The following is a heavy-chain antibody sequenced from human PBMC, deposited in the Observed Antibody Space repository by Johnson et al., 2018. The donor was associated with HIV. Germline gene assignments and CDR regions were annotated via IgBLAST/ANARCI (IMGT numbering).Heavy chain of an antibody. CDR1: GFTFDDYG. CDR3: ARVLTWVFTSGFFGAFDI. CDR2: IYSGGST. Sequence: MQLVESGGGVVRPGGSLRLSCAASGFTFDDYGMSWVRQVAVKGLEWVSVIYSGGSTYYADSVKGRFTISRDNSKNTLYLQMNSLRTEDTALFYCARVLTWVFTSGFFGAFDIWGQGTMVTVSS. D-gene: IGHD7-27*01. V-gene: IGHV3-20*04. J-gene: IGHJ3*02.